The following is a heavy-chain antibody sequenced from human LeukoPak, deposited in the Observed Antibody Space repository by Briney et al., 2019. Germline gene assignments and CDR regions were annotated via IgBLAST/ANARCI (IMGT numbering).Heavy chain of an antibody. Sequence: SVKVSCKASGGTFSSYAISWVRQAPGRGLEWMGRIIPILGIANYAQKFQGRVTITADKSTSAAYMELSSLRSEDTAVYYCARAHISGDYDSSGYPFDYWGQGTLVTASS. D-gene: IGHD3-22*01. V-gene: IGHV1-69*04. CDR1: GGTFSSYA. J-gene: IGHJ4*02. CDR3: ARAHISGDYDSSGYPFDY. CDR2: IIPILGIA.